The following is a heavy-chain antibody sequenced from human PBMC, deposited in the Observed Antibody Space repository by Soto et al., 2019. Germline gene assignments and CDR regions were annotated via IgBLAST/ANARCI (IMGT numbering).Heavy chain of an antibody. CDR1: GGYTSGYH. V-gene: IGHV4-34*01. D-gene: IGHD6-6*01. J-gene: IGHJ3*02. CDR2: INHSGHT. CDR3: ARRPDGFDI. Sequence: QVQLQQWGAGLLKPSETLSLTCAVSGGYTSGYHWSWLRQPPGKGLEWIGQINHSGHTDYNPSRQSRVTISLDTSQNHLSLKVTSVAAADTSVYYCARRPDGFDIWGQGTMVTVSS.